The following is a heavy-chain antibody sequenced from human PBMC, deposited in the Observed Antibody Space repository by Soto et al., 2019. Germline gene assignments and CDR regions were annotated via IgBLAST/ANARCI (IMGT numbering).Heavy chain of an antibody. CDR1: GDSVSSGAYY. CDR2: LYYSGSS. J-gene: IGHJ5*02. D-gene: IGHD6-19*01. Sequence: SETLSLTCTVSGDSVSSGAYYFSWIRQPPGKGLEWIGYLYYSGSSTYNPSLRSRVTISVDTPKNQISLKLNSVTAADTAVSLCVGSPGGLGWFDPWGLGILVTVPS. V-gene: IGHV4-61*08. CDR3: VGSPGGLGWFDP.